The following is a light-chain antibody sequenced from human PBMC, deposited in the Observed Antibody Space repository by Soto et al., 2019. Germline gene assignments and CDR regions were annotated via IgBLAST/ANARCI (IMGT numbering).Light chain of an antibody. J-gene: IGKJ3*01. CDR2: GAS. CDR1: QSVSSSY. CDR3: QRYGTSAL. V-gene: IGKV3-20*01. Sequence: EIVLTQSPGTLSLSPGERATLSCRASQSVSSSYLAWYQQKPGQAPRLLIYGASSTATGIPFSFSVSASGTDFTLTISRLEPEDVAVYYCQRYGTSALFGHGTKVDIK.